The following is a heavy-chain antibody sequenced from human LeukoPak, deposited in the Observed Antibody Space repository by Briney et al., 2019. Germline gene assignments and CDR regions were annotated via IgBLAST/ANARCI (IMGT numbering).Heavy chain of an antibody. V-gene: IGHV7-4-1*02. CDR3: ARTSFKLPDY. CDR1: GYTITNNY. CDR2: INTNTGNP. D-gene: IGHD1-7*01. Sequence: ASVKVSCKASGYTITNNYMHWVRQAPGQGLEWMGWINTNTGNPTYAQGFTGRFVFSLDTSVSTAYLQISSLKAEDTAVYYCARTSFKLPDYWGQGTLVTVSS. J-gene: IGHJ4*02.